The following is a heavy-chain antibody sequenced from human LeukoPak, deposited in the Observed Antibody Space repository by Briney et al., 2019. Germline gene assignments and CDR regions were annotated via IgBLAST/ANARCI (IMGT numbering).Heavy chain of an antibody. CDR3: ASQKWLRPFDY. V-gene: IGHV4-39*01. Sequence: PSETLSLTCTVSGGSISSSSYYWGWIAQPPGKGLEWIGSIYYSGSTYYNPSLKSRVTISVDTSKNQFSLKLSSVTAADTAVYYCASQKWLRPFDYWGQGTLVTVSS. CDR2: IYYSGST. J-gene: IGHJ4*02. CDR1: GGSISSSSYY. D-gene: IGHD5-12*01.